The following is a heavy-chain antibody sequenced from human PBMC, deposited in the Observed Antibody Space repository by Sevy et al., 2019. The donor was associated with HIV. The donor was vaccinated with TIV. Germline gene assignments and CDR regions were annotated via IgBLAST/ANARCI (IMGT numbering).Heavy chain of an antibody. CDR1: GFTFSSYA. D-gene: IGHD4-4*01. CDR3: ARVKSGGRGATVIAYYYYGMDV. V-gene: IGHV3-30-3*01. CDR2: ISYDGSNK. J-gene: IGHJ6*02. Sequence: GGSLRLSCVASGFTFSSYAMHWVRQAPGKGLEWVAVISYDGSNKYYADSVKGRFTISRDNSKNTLYLQMNSLRAEDTAVYYCARVKSGGRGATVIAYYYYGMDVWGQGTTVTVSS.